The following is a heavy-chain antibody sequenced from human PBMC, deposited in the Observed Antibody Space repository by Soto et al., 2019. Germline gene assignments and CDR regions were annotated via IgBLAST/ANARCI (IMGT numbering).Heavy chain of an antibody. D-gene: IGHD3-10*01. V-gene: IGHV1-69*05. CDR1: GGTFGNSA. J-gene: IGHJ6*02. Sequence: QVQLVQSGAEVKKPGSSVTVSCKASGGTFGNSAISWVRQAPGQGLEWMGGIIPIFPTPDYAQKFQGRVTIXXXXSXTXXXXXXXXXXXXXXXXYYFAXXKXRQQLGGNYYYGIDVWGQGTTVTVSS. CDR3: AXXKXRQQLGGNYYYGIDV. CDR2: IIPIFPTP.